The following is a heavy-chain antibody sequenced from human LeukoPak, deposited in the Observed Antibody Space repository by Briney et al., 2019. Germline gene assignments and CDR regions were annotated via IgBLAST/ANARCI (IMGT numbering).Heavy chain of an antibody. CDR1: GFTFNTYG. D-gene: IGHD1-26*01. CDR3: AKSNSESQTTVGN. J-gene: IGHJ4*02. V-gene: IGHV3-33*06. CDR2: IWSDGTHK. Sequence: GRSRRLSCAASGFTFNTYGMHWVRQAPGKGLEWVAVIWSDGTHKYYSDSVKGRFTISRDNSKNTLYLEMNSLRVEDTAVYYCAKSNSESQTTVGNWGQGTLVTVSS.